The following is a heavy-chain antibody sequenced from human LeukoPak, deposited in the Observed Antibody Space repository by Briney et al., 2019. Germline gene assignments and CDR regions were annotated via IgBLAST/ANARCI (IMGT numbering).Heavy chain of an antibody. Sequence: PGGSLRLSCAASGFTFSSYGMHWVRQAPGKGLEWVAVISYDGSNKYYADSVKGRFTISRDNSKNTLYLQMNSLRAEDTAVYYCAKDMAVAGTSLDYWGQGTLVTVSS. J-gene: IGHJ4*02. CDR2: ISYDGSNK. D-gene: IGHD6-19*01. V-gene: IGHV3-30*18. CDR3: AKDMAVAGTSLDY. CDR1: GFTFSSYG.